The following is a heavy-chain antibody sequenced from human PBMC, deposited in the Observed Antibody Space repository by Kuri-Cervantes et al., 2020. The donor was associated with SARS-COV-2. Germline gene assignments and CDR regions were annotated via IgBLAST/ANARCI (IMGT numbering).Heavy chain of an antibody. CDR3: ARTWIAAAGTIDY. Sequence: ASVKVSCKASGYTFTSYDINWVRQATGQGLEWMGWMNPNSGNTGYVQKFQGRVTITRNTSISTAYMELSSLRSEDTAVYYCARTWIAAAGTIDYWGQGTLVTVSS. D-gene: IGHD6-13*01. V-gene: IGHV1-8*03. CDR2: MNPNSGNT. CDR1: GYTFTSYD. J-gene: IGHJ4*02.